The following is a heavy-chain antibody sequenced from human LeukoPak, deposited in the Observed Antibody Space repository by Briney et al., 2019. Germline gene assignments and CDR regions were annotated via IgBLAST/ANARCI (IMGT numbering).Heavy chain of an antibody. Sequence: PSETLSLTCTVSDRSVSRYYWNWIRQPAGKGLEWIGRIYTSGSTNYNPSLKSRVSMSVDTSKNQFSLKLSSVTAADTAVYYCARDPYYYDSSGSQRGDAFDIWGQGTMVTVSS. CDR1: DRSVSRYY. J-gene: IGHJ3*02. CDR3: ARDPYYYDSSGSQRGDAFDI. V-gene: IGHV4-4*07. D-gene: IGHD3-22*01. CDR2: IYTSGST.